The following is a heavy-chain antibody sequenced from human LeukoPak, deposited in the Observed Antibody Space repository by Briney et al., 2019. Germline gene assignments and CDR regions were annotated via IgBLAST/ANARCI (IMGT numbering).Heavy chain of an antibody. Sequence: GGSLRLSCAASGFTFSSYAMSWVRQAPGKGLEWVAVISYDGSNKYYADSVKGRFTISRDNSKNTLYLQMNSLRAEDTAVYYCASSIGYCSSTSCYNYENWFDPWGQGTLVTVSS. CDR2: ISYDGSNK. J-gene: IGHJ5*02. V-gene: IGHV3-30-3*01. CDR3: ASSIGYCSSTSCYNYENWFDP. D-gene: IGHD2-2*02. CDR1: GFTFSSYA.